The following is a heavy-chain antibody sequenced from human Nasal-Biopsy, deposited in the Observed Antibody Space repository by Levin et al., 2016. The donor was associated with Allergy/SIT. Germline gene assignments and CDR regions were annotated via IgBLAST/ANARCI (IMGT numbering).Heavy chain of an antibody. CDR3: ARCRGEGGWFDP. Sequence: ASVKVSCKASGYTFSTNGISWVRQAPGQRLEWMGWINPNNGRTKYAEKFEGRVTLTTDISISAAYMDLSRLTSDDTAVYYCARCRGEGGWFDPWGQGTLVTVSS. J-gene: IGHJ5*02. CDR2: INPNNGRT. CDR1: GYTFSTNG. V-gene: IGHV1-18*01. D-gene: IGHD2-21*01.